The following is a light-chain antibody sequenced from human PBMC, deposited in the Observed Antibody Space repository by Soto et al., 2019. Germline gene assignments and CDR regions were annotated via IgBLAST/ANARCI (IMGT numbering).Light chain of an antibody. Sequence: DIVLTQSPGTLSLSPGERATLSCRASQSVSSIYLAWYQQKPGQAPRLLIYGASSRATGIPDRFSGSGSGTDFTLTISRLEPEDFAVYYCQQYGTSPPWTFGQGTKVEIK. J-gene: IGKJ1*01. CDR2: GAS. CDR3: QQYGTSPPWT. CDR1: QSVSSIY. V-gene: IGKV3-20*01.